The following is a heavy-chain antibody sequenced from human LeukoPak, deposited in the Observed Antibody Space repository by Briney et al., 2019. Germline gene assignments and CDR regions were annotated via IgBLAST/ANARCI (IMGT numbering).Heavy chain of an antibody. CDR1: GFTFSSYA. CDR2: ISGSGGST. V-gene: IGHV3-23*01. Sequence: PGGSLRLSCAASGFTFSSYAMSWVRQAPGKRLEWVSAISGSGGSTYYADSVKGRFTISRDNSKNTLYLQMNSLRAEDTAVYYCAKSRYSSSFAYFDYWGQGTLVTVSS. CDR3: AKSRYSSSFAYFDY. D-gene: IGHD6-13*01. J-gene: IGHJ4*02.